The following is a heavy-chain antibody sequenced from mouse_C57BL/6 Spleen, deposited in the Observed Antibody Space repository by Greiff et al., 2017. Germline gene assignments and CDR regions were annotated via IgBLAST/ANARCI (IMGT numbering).Heavy chain of an antibody. CDR1: GYTFTSYW. CDR3: ARETAQATGAMDY. CDR2: IDPNSGGT. Sequence: QVHVKQPGAELVKPGASVKLSCKASGYTFTSYWMHWVKQRPGRGLEWIGRIDPNSGGTKYNEKFKSKATLTVDKPSSTAYMQLSSLTSEDSAVYYCARETAQATGAMDYWGQGTSVTVSS. V-gene: IGHV1-72*01. D-gene: IGHD3-2*02. J-gene: IGHJ4*01.